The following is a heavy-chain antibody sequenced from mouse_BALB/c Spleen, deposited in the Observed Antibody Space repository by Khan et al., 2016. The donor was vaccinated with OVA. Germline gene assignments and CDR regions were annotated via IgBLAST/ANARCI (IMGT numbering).Heavy chain of an antibody. V-gene: IGHV3-2*02. CDR3: ARWCAY. J-gene: IGHJ3*01. Sequence: EVQLQESGPGLVKPSQSLSLTCTVTGYSITSDYAWNWIRQFPGNKLEWMGYMHYSGSTSYNPSLKSRISITRDSSKNQFFLHLNSVTSEDTAAYNCARWCAYWGQGTLVTVSA. CDR1: GYSITSDYA. CDR2: MHYSGST.